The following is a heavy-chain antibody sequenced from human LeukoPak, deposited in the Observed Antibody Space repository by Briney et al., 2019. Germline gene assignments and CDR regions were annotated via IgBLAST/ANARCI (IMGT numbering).Heavy chain of an antibody. CDR3: ARADKVATKYGGYYYMDV. CDR2: INHSGST. D-gene: IGHD5-12*01. V-gene: IGHV4-34*01. Sequence: SETLSLTCAVYGGSFSGYYWSWIRQPPGKGLGWIGEINHSGSTNYNPSLKSRVTISVDTSKNQFSLKLSSVTAADTAVYYCARADKVATKYGGYYYMDVWGKGTTVTVSS. CDR1: GGSFSGYY. J-gene: IGHJ6*03.